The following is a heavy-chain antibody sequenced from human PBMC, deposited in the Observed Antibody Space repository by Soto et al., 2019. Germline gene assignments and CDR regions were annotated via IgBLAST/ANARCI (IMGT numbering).Heavy chain of an antibody. CDR2: ISYDGSNK. CDR1: GFTFSSYG. V-gene: IGHV3-30*18. J-gene: IGHJ6*02. CDR3: AKEVVAGPRYYYYGMHX. D-gene: IGHD6-19*01. Sequence: PWGSLRLSCAASGFTFSSYGMHWVRQAPGKGLEWVAVISYDGSNKYYADSVKGRFTISRDNSKNTLYLQMNSLRAEDTAVYYCAKEVVAGPRYYYYGMHXWGQGTTVTVS.